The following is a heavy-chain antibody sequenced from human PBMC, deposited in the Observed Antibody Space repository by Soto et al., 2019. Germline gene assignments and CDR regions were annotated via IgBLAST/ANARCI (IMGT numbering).Heavy chain of an antibody. CDR3: ARDEAAGTRGNWFDP. CDR2: INHSGST. V-gene: IGHV4-34*01. Sequence: SETLSLTCAVYGGSFSGYYWSWIRQPPGKGLEWIGEINHSGSTNYNPSLKSRVTISVDTSKNQFSLKLSSVTAADTAVYYCARDEAAGTRGNWFDPWGQGTLVTVSS. D-gene: IGHD6-13*01. CDR1: GGSFSGYY. J-gene: IGHJ5*02.